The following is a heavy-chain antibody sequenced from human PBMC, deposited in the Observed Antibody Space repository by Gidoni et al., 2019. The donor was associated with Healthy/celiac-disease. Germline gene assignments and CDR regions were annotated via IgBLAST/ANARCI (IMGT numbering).Heavy chain of an antibody. CDR1: GFTFSSYS. D-gene: IGHD3-10*01. Sequence: EVQLVESGGGLVQPGGSLRLSCAASGFTFSSYSMNWVRQAPGKGLEWVSYISSSSSTIYYADSVKGRFTISRDNAKNSLYLQMNSLRAEDTAVYYCARGYYYGGWSHWGQGTLVTVSS. CDR2: ISSSSSTI. J-gene: IGHJ4*02. V-gene: IGHV3-48*04. CDR3: ARGYYYGGWSH.